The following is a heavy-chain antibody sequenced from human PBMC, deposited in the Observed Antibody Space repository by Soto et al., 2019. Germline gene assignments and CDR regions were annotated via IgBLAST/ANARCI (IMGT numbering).Heavy chain of an antibody. Sequence: SETLSLTCTVSGGSISSGDYYWSWIRQPPGKGLEWIGYIYYSGSTYYNPSLKSRVTISVDTSKNQFSLKLSSVTAADTAVYYCARDRGIAAHAFDIWGQGTMVTVSS. J-gene: IGHJ3*02. D-gene: IGHD6-13*01. V-gene: IGHV4-30-4*01. CDR1: GGSISSGDYY. CDR3: ARDRGIAAHAFDI. CDR2: IYYSGST.